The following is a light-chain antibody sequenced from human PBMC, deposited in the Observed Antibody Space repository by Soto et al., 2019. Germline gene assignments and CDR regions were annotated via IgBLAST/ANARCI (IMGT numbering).Light chain of an antibody. Sequence: QSALTQPASVSGSPGQSITISCTGTSSDVGGYNYVSWYQQHPGKAPKLMIYEVSNRPSGVSNRFSGSKSGNTASLTISGLQAEDEAVYYCSSYTSSSTGYVFGTGTKLTVL. CDR1: SSDVGGYNY. CDR3: SSYTSSSTGYV. J-gene: IGLJ1*01. V-gene: IGLV2-14*01. CDR2: EVS.